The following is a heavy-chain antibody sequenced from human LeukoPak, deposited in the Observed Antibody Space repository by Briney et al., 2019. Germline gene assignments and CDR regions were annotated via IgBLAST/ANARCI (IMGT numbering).Heavy chain of an antibody. J-gene: IGHJ4*02. D-gene: IGHD6-19*01. CDR1: GFTLSSYA. CDR3: ARVPPALSGWEIYFDY. Sequence: GSLRLSCAASGFTLSSYAMSWVRQAPGKGLEWVSAISDSGNTYHADSVKGRFTISRDSSKNTLFLQMNRLRPDDAAVYYCARVPPALSGWEIYFDYWGQGTLVTVSS. CDR2: ISDSGNT. V-gene: IGHV3-23*01.